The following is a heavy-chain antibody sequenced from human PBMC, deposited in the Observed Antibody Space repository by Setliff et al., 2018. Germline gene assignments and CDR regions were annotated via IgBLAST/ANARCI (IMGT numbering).Heavy chain of an antibody. J-gene: IGHJ4*02. V-gene: IGHV1-8*02. CDR2: MNPNSGNT. CDR1: GYTFTSDD. D-gene: IGHD5-18*01. CDR3: ARRVGSVGIQLPDY. Sequence: ASVKVSCKASGYTFTSDDINWVRQATGQGLEWMGWMNPNSGNTGYAQKFQGRVTMTRNTSISTAYMELSSLRSEDTAVYYCARRVGSVGIQLPDYWGQGTQVTVSS.